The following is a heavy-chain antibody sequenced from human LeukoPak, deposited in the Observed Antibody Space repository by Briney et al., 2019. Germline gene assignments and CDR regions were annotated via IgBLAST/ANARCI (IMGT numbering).Heavy chain of an antibody. CDR2: ISSSSSYI. CDR3: ARSLKPYYYMDV. Sequence: PGGSLRLSCAASGFTFSSYSMNWVRQAPGKGLGWVSSISSSSSYIYYADSVKGRFTISRDNAKNSLYLQMNSLRAEDTAVYYCARSLKPYYYMDVWGKGTTVTVSS. CDR1: GFTFSSYS. V-gene: IGHV3-21*01. J-gene: IGHJ6*03.